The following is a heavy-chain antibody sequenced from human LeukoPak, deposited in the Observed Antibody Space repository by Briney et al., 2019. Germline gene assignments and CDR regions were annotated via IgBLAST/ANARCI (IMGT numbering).Heavy chain of an antibody. V-gene: IGHV3-30-3*01. CDR3: AIRGYSYGRYYYYYMDV. CDR2: TSYDGSNK. J-gene: IGHJ6*03. D-gene: IGHD5-18*01. Sequence: GGSLRLSCAASGFTFSTYATHWVRQAPGKGLEWVAVTSYDGSNKYYADSVKGRFTISRDNSKNTLYLQMNSLRAEDTAVYYCAIRGYSYGRYYYYYMDVWGKGTTVTVSS. CDR1: GFTFSTYA.